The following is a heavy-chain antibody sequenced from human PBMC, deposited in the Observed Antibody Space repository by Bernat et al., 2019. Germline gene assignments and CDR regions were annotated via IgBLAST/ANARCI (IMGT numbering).Heavy chain of an antibody. CDR1: GGSFSGYY. Sequence: QVQLQQWGAGLLKPSETLSLTCAVYGGSFSGYYWSWIRQPPGKGLEWIGEINHSGSTNYNPSLKSRVTLSVDTSKNQFSLKLSSVTAADTAVYYCARGKVAARPGQWGYWGQGTLVTVSS. J-gene: IGHJ4*02. CDR3: ARGKVAARPGQWGY. D-gene: IGHD6-6*01. CDR2: INHSGST. V-gene: IGHV4-34*01.